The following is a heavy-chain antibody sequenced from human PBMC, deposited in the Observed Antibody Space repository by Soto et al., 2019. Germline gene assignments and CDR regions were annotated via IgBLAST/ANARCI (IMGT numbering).Heavy chain of an antibody. CDR2: ISGSGGST. CDR3: AKDNSRPGYCSSTSCSGIDY. CDR1: GFTFSRYA. D-gene: IGHD2-2*01. J-gene: IGHJ4*02. Sequence: GGSLRLSCADSGFTFSRYAMSWVRQAPGKGLEWVSAISGSGGSTYYADSVKGRFTISRDNSKNTLYLQMNSLRAEDTAVYYCAKDNSRPGYCSSTSCSGIDYWGQGTLVTVSS. V-gene: IGHV3-23*01.